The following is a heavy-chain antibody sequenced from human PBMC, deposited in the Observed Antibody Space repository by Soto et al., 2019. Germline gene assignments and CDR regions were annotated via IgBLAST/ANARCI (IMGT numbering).Heavy chain of an antibody. Sequence: TRGVADGKSRSSNWWRWIKKQTGKGREWIGEIYHSGSTNYNPSLKRRVTISVDKSKNQFSLKLSSVTAADTAVYYCARLFFITMVRGEGLAAFAILRQRTMVTVSS. J-gene: IGHJ3*02. CDR1: DGKSRSSNW. D-gene: IGHD3-10*01. V-gene: IGHV4-4*02. CDR3: ARLFFITMVRGEGLAAFAI. CDR2: IYHSGST.